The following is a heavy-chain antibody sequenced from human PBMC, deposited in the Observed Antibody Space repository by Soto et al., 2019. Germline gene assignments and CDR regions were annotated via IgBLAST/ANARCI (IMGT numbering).Heavy chain of an antibody. CDR1: GFTFRSYA. CDR2: ISGNGGTT. CDR3: AKDRVVVTAPLDY. J-gene: IGHJ4*02. D-gene: IGHD2-21*02. Sequence: VQLLESGGGLVQPGGSLRLSCAVSGFTFRSYAMTWVRQAPGKGLEWVSAISGNGGTTYYADSVKGRFTISRDNSKNTLFLQMNSLRAEDTALYYCAKDRVVVTAPLDYWGQGTLVTVSS. V-gene: IGHV3-23*01.